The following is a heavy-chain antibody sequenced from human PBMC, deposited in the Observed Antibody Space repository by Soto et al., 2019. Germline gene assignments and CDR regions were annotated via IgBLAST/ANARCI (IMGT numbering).Heavy chain of an antibody. CDR1: GASITSGNYY. J-gene: IGHJ4*02. D-gene: IGHD6-13*01. CDR2: SSYTGNT. V-gene: IGHV4-39*01. CDR3: ASPDSSSWAAPFGS. Sequence: HLQLQESGPGLVKPSETLSLTCTVSGASITSGNYYWGWIRQPPGKGLQWIGSSSYTGNTYFNPSLRSRVTISVDTSNNQFSLRLTSVTASDTAVYYCASPDSSSWAAPFGSWGQGTLVTVSS.